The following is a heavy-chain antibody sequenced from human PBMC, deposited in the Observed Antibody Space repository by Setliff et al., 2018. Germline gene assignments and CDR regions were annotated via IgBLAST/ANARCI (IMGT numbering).Heavy chain of an antibody. V-gene: IGHV4-61*05. J-gene: IGHJ4*02. CDR1: GGSISSSSYY. CDR2: IYTSGST. CDR3: ASYRQDVNY. D-gene: IGHD4-4*01. Sequence: PSETLSLTCPVSGGSISSSSYYWGWIRQPPGKGLEWIGHIYTSGSTNYNPSLKSRVTISVDTSKNQFSLKLSSVTAADTAVYYCASYRQDVNYWGQGTLVTVSS.